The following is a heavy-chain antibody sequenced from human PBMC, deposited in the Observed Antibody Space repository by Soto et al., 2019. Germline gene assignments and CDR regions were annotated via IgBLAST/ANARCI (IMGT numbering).Heavy chain of an antibody. V-gene: IGHV3-74*01. J-gene: IGHJ3*02. CDR2: INSDGSST. CDR1: GFTFSSYW. Sequence: GGSLRLSCAASGFTFSSYWMHWVRQAPGKGLVWVSRINSDGSSTSYADSVKGRFTISRDNAKNTLYLQMNSLRAEDTAVYYCARDRSYGAYCSXGSCYGPPPRERDAFDIWGQGTMVTVSS. D-gene: IGHD2-15*01. CDR3: ARDRSYGAYCSXGSCYGPPPRERDAFDI.